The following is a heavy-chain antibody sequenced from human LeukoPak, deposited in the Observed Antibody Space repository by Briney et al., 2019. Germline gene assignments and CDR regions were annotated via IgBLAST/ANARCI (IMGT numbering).Heavy chain of an antibody. V-gene: IGHV1-46*01. CDR3: ARDAPPGRPIVGATWGFDY. CDR2: INPSGGST. J-gene: IGHJ4*02. Sequence: ASVKVSCKASGYTFTGYYMHWVRQAPGQGLEWMGIINPSGGSTSYAQKFQGRVTMTRDTSTSTVYMELSSLRSEDTAVYYCARDAPPGRPIVGATWGFDYWGQGTLVTVSS. CDR1: GYTFTGYY. D-gene: IGHD1-26*01.